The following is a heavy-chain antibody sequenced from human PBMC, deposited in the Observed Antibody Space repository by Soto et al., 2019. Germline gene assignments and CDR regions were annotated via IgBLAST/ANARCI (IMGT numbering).Heavy chain of an antibody. J-gene: IGHJ4*02. V-gene: IGHV3-33*01. D-gene: IGHD6-19*01. CDR3: ARWGVGGGWYEQVVDY. CDR2: IWSDGSQK. CDR1: GFTFSFYG. Sequence: QVQLVESGGGVVQPGRSLRLSCAASGFTFSFYGMHWVRQAPGKGLEWVAIIWSDGSQKYYADSVKGRFTISRDNSKNTVYLRMDSPRVDDTAVYYCARWGVGGGWYEQVVDYWGQGTLVTVSS.